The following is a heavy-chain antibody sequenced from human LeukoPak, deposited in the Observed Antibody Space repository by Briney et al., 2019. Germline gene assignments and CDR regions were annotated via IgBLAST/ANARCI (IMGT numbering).Heavy chain of an antibody. J-gene: IGHJ3*02. V-gene: IGHV3-33*01. CDR1: GSSFGTYS. Sequence: GGSLRLSCVASGSSFGTYSMHWARQVPGKGLEWVAVIWYDGSNEDYADSVKGRFTISRDNSKNTLYLQMNSLRAEDTAVYYCARDQAYYYDSSDDAFDIWGQGTMVTVSS. CDR2: IWYDGSNE. D-gene: IGHD3-22*01. CDR3: ARDQAYYYDSSDDAFDI.